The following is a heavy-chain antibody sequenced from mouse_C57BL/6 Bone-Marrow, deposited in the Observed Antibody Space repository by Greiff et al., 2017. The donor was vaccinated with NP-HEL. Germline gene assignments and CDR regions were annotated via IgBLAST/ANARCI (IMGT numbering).Heavy chain of an antibody. CDR3: ARHYYGSSYNYAMDY. Sequence: EVKVEESGGGLVQPGGSLKLSCAASGFTFSDYGMAWVRQAPRKGPEWVAFISNLAYSIYYADTVTGRFTISRENAKNTLYLEMSSLRSEDTAMYYCARHYYGSSYNYAMDYWGQGTSVTVSS. D-gene: IGHD1-1*01. CDR1: GFTFSDYG. J-gene: IGHJ4*01. V-gene: IGHV5-15*04. CDR2: ISNLAYSI.